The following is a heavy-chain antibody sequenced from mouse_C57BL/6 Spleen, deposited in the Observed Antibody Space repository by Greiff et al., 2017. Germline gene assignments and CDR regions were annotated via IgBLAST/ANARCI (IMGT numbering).Heavy chain of an antibody. CDR1: GYTFTDYE. J-gene: IGHJ4*01. V-gene: IGHV1-15*01. Sequence: QVQLQQSGAELVRPGASVTLSCKASGYTFTDYEMHWVKQTPVHGLEWIGAIDPETGGTAYNQKFKGKAILTADKSSSTAYMELRSLPSEDSAVYYCTSGYPMDYWGQGTSVTVSS. CDR3: TSGYPMDY. CDR2: IDPETGGT. D-gene: IGHD2-2*01.